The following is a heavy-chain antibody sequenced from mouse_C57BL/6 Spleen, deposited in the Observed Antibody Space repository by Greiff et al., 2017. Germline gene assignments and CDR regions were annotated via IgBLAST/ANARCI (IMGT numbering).Heavy chain of an antibody. CDR1: GYAFSSYW. Sequence: VKLQESGAELVKPGASVKISCKASGYAFSSYWMNWVKQRPGKGLEWIGQIYPGDGDTTYNGKFKGKATLTADKSSSTAYMQLSSLTSEDSAVYFCAGVYSNYAFYAMDYWGQGTSVTVSS. CDR2: IYPGDGDT. CDR3: AGVYSNYAFYAMDY. V-gene: IGHV1-80*01. D-gene: IGHD2-5*01. J-gene: IGHJ4*01.